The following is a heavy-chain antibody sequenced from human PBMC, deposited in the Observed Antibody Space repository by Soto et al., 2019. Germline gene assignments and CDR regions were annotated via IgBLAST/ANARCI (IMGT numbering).Heavy chain of an antibody. CDR3: AKDPRAYSTNMGYYFDY. D-gene: IGHD6-13*01. CDR2: LSAFDNT. CDR1: GFTFSRHA. Sequence: EVQLLESGGGLVQPGGSLRLSCAASGFTFSRHAMSWVRQAPGKGLEWVSTLSAFDNTYYADSVKGRFIISRDISKITLSLQMNSLRVGGTAVYYCAKDPRAYSTNMGYYFDYWGQGSLVTVSS. J-gene: IGHJ4*02. V-gene: IGHV3-23*01.